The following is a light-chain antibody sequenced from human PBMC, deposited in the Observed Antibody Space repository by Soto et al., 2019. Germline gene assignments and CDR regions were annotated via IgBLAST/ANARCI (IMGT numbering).Light chain of an antibody. CDR1: SSDVDGYNY. Sequence: QAASVSGSPGQSITISCTGTSSDVDGYNYVSWYQQHPGKAPKLMIYDVINRPSGVSNRFSGSKSGNTASLTISGLQAEDEADYYCSSYTSSSTLDVVFGGGTKLTVL. CDR2: DVI. CDR3: SSYTSSSTLDVV. V-gene: IGLV2-14*01. J-gene: IGLJ2*01.